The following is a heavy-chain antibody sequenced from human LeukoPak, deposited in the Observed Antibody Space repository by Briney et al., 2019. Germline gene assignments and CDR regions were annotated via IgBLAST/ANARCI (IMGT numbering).Heavy chain of an antibody. Sequence: PSETLSLTCAVYGGSFSGYYWSWIRQPPEKGLEWIGKINHSGSTNYNPSLKSRVTISVDTSKNQFSLKLSSVTAADTAVCYCARGGIAVAGTLFDPWGQGTLVTVSS. J-gene: IGHJ5*02. CDR1: GGSFSGYY. D-gene: IGHD6-19*01. CDR3: ARGGIAVAGTLFDP. V-gene: IGHV4-34*01. CDR2: INHSGST.